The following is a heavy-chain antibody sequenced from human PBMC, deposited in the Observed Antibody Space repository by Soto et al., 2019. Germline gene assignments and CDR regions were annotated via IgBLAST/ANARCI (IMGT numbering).Heavy chain of an antibody. Sequence: QITLKESGPTLVKPTQTLTLTCTFSGFSLSTGGVGVGWIRQPPGKALEWLALIYWDDDKRYSPSLKSRLTVNKDTSKNQVVLTMTNMDPVDTATYYCAHSRCGGDCLRSYSSHYYYGMDVWGQGPTVTVSS. CDR2: IYWDDDK. CDR1: GFSLSTGGVG. V-gene: IGHV2-5*02. D-gene: IGHD2-21*02. J-gene: IGHJ6*02. CDR3: AHSRCGGDCLRSYSSHYYYGMDV.